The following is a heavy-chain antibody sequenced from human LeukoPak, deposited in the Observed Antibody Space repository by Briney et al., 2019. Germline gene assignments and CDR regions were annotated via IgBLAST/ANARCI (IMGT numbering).Heavy chain of an antibody. Sequence: SETLSLTCTVSGGSMSSYYWSWIRPPPGKGLEWIGYIHSSGSTSYNPSLKSRVTISVDTSNNQLSLKLSSVTAADTAVYYCARSTTVVAPFDYWGQGTLVTVSS. CDR3: ARSTTVVAPFDY. CDR2: IHSSGST. D-gene: IGHD4-23*01. V-gene: IGHV4-59*12. CDR1: GGSMSSYY. J-gene: IGHJ4*02.